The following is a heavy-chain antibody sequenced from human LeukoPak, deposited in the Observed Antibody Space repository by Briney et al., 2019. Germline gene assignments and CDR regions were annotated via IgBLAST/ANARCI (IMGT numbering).Heavy chain of an antibody. J-gene: IGHJ4*02. V-gene: IGHV1-24*01. D-gene: IGHD2-2*01. Sequence: ASVKVSCKVSGYTLTELSMHWVRQAPGKGLEWMGGFDPEDGETIYAQKFQGRVTMTEDTSTDTAYMELSSLRSEDTAVYYCATARGYCSSTSCLRSGTHFDYWGQGTLVTVSS. CDR1: GYTLTELS. CDR3: ATARGYCSSTSCLRSGTHFDY. CDR2: FDPEDGET.